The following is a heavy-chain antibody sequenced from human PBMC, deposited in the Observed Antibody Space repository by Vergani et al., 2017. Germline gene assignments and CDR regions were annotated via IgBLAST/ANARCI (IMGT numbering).Heavy chain of an antibody. V-gene: IGHV3-15*01. Sequence: EVHLVESGGGLVKPGGSLRLSCAASGFTFSNAWMRWVRQAPRTGGEWVGRIKSKTDGGRTDYAAHVKGRVTNSRDDSKNTLYLQMNSQKTEDTAVYYCTTRGSIVGTRGAFDIGGQGKMVTVSS. CDR1: GFTFSNAW. J-gene: IGHJ3*02. D-gene: IGHD1-26*01. CDR3: TTRGSIVGTRGAFDI. CDR2: IKSKTDGGRT.